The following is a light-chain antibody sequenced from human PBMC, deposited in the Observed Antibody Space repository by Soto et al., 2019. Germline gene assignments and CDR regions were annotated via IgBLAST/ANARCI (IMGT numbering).Light chain of an antibody. J-gene: IGKJ1*01. CDR3: QQRSNWPPLT. V-gene: IGKV3-11*01. CDR1: QSVSSY. CDR2: DAS. Sequence: EIVLTQSPATLSLSPGERATLSCRASQSVSSYLAWYQQKPGQAPRLLIYDASNRATGIPARFSGSGSGTDFTPTISSLEPEDFAVYYCQQRSNWPPLTFGQGTKVEIK.